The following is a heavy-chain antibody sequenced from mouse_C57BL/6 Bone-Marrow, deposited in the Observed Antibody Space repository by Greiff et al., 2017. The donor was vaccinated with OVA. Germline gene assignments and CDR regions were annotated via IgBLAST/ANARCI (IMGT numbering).Heavy chain of an antibody. D-gene: IGHD2-4*01. V-gene: IGHV5-4*01. Sequence: DVMLVESGGGLVKPGGSLKLSCAASGFTFSSYAMSWVRQTPEKRLEWVATISDGGSYTYYPDNVKGRFTISRDNAKNNRYLQMSHLKSEDTAMYYCAREDYDYVLFAYWGQGTLVTVSA. J-gene: IGHJ3*01. CDR3: AREDYDYVLFAY. CDR2: ISDGGSYT. CDR1: GFTFSSYA.